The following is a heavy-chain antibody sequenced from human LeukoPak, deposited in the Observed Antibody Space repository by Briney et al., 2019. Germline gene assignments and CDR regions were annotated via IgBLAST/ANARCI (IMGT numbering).Heavy chain of an antibody. V-gene: IGHV3-30*03. CDR2: IAADGGVK. CDR3: AREATWGQWYFDH. D-gene: IGHD6-19*01. J-gene: IGHJ4*02. CDR1: TFTFNNHG. Sequence: PGGSLRLSCVTSTFTFNNHGMHWVRQAPGKGLEWVVVIAADGGVKHYTYSVKGRFVLTRDDSKNTVYLEMNNVKVEDTAVYYCAREATWGQWYFDHWGQGAPVIVSS.